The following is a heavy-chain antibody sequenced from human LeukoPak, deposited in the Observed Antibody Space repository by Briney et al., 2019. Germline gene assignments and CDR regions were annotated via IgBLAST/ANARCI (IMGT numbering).Heavy chain of an antibody. Sequence: PSQTLSLTCTASGGSISSGGYYWSWLRQHPGKGLEWFGYIYYSGSTYYNPPLKSRVTISVDTSKNQFSLKLSSVTAADTAVYCCARGCGSYRCNDAFDIWGQGTMVSVSS. J-gene: IGHJ3*02. CDR2: IYYSGST. CDR3: ARGCGSYRCNDAFDI. V-gene: IGHV4-31*03. CDR1: GGSISSGGYY. D-gene: IGHD1-26*01.